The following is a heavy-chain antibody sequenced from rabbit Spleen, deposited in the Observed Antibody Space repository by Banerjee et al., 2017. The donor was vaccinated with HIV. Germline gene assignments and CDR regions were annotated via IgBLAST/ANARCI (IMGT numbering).Heavy chain of an antibody. CDR3: AKSDAGGSWSLDF. D-gene: IGHD8-1*01. CDR1: GFDFSRYG. V-gene: IGHV1S47*01. Sequence: QEQLVETGGGLVQPGGSLTLSCKASGFDFSRYGMSWVRQAPGKGLEWIGYIDPVFGSTYYASWVNGRFSISRENTQNTVSLQMNSLTAADTATYFCAKSDAGGSWSLDFWGPGTLVTVS. CDR2: IDPVFGST. J-gene: IGHJ6*01.